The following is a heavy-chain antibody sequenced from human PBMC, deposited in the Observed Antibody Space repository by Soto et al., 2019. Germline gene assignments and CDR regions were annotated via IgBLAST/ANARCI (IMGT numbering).Heavy chain of an antibody. CDR2: IWYDGSNK. CDR3: ANSIN. Sequence: PGGSLRLSCAASGFPFSSYGMHWVRQAPGKGLDWVAVIWYDGSNKDYADSVKGRFTISRDNSKNTLFLQMNNLRVDDTAVYYCANSINWAQGTLVTVSS. V-gene: IGHV3-33*06. CDR1: GFPFSSYG. J-gene: IGHJ4*02.